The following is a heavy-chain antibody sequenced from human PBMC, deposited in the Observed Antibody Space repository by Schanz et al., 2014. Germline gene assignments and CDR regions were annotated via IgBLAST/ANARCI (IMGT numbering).Heavy chain of an antibody. V-gene: IGHV1-2*02. Sequence: QVLLVQSGAEVKKPGASVKVSCKASGYTFTGHRMHWVRQAPGQGPEWMGWINPKSGERTYVQKFQGRVTMTTDTSISTAYMELSRLTSDDTAMYYCVTWSTTYLYQDYWGQGTLVSVSA. D-gene: IGHD1-26*01. J-gene: IGHJ4*02. CDR3: VTWSTTYLYQDY. CDR1: GYTFTGHR. CDR2: INPKSGER.